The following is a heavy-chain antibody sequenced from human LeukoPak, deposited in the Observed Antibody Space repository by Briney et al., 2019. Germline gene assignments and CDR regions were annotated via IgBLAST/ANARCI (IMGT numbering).Heavy chain of an antibody. CDR1: GFTFSSYA. CDR3: VKETGVYSHGAFDI. Sequence: PGGSLRLSCAASGFTFSSYAMSWVRQAPGKGLEWVSVISGSGDTTYYADSVQGHFSISRDNSKNTLYLQMNSLRAEDAAAYYCVKETGVYSHGAFDIWGQGTMVTVSS. J-gene: IGHJ3*02. D-gene: IGHD2-15*01. V-gene: IGHV3-23*01. CDR2: ISGSGDTT.